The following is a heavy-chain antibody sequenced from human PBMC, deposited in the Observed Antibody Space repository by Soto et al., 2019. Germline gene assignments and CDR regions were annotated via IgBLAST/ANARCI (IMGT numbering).Heavy chain of an antibody. D-gene: IGHD1-20*01. Sequence: ASVKVSCKASGGTFSSYTISWVRQAPGQGLEWMGRIIPILGIANYAQKFQGRVTITADKSTSTAYMELSSLRSEDTAVYYCARDRSNWNTAYYYYYYMDVWGKGTTVTVSS. J-gene: IGHJ6*03. CDR2: IIPILGIA. CDR3: ARDRSNWNTAYYYYYYMDV. CDR1: GGTFSSYT. V-gene: IGHV1-69*04.